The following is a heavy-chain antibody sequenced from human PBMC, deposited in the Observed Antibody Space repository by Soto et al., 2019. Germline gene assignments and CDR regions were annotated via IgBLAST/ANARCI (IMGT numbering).Heavy chain of an antibody. J-gene: IGHJ4*02. Sequence: EVQLVESGGGLVQPGGSLRLSCAASGFTFSTYWMHWVRQAPGKGLVWVSRTNTDVSSTTYADSVEGRFTISRDNAKNTLYLQMNSLRAEDTAVYYCARGTRVIPAESDFDYWGQGTLVTVSS. CDR2: TNTDVSST. D-gene: IGHD2-2*01. CDR1: GFTFSTYW. V-gene: IGHV3-74*01. CDR3: ARGTRVIPAESDFDY.